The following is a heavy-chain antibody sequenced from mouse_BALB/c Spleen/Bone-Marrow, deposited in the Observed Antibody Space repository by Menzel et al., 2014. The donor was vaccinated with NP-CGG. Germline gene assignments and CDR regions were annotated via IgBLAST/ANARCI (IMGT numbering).Heavy chain of an antibody. Sequence: EVKLVESGGGLVQPGDSLILSCAPSGFTFTDYYMNWVRQPPGKALEWLGFIRNKANGYTTEYSASVKGRFTISRDNSQSILYLQMNTLRAEDSATYYCARDRGLTYFDYWGQGTTLTVSS. J-gene: IGHJ2*01. D-gene: IGHD2-4*01. CDR3: ARDRGLTYFDY. CDR2: IRNKANGYTT. V-gene: IGHV7-3*02. CDR1: GFTFTDYY.